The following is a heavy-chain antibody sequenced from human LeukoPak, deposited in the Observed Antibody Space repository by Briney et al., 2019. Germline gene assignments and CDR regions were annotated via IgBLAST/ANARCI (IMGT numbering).Heavy chain of an antibody. D-gene: IGHD1-26*01. Sequence: ASEKVSCKASGYTFTSYAMNWVRQAPGQGLEWMGGINTNTGNPTYAQGFTGRFVFSLDTSVSTAYLQICSLKAEDTAVYYCARWVVGATNASAFDIWGQGTMVTVSS. CDR3: ARWVVGATNASAFDI. J-gene: IGHJ3*02. CDR1: GYTFTSYA. V-gene: IGHV7-4-1*01. CDR2: INTNTGNP.